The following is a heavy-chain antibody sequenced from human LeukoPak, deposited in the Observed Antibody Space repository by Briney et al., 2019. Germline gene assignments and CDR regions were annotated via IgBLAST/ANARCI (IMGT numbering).Heavy chain of an antibody. CDR3: AHRSNIILTPYKGFDP. J-gene: IGHJ5*02. V-gene: IGHV2-5*02. D-gene: IGHD3-9*01. CDR1: GFSLSTSGVG. CDR2: IYWDEDK. Sequence: SGPTLVNPTQTLTLTCTFSGFSLSTSGVGVGWIRQPPGKALEWLALIYWDEDKRYSPSLKSRLTITKDTSRNQVVLTMTNMDPVDTGTYYCAHRSNIILTPYKGFDPWGQGTQVTVSS.